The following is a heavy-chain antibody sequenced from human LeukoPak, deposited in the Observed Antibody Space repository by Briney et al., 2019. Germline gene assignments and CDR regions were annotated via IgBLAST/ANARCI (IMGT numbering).Heavy chain of an antibody. D-gene: IGHD3-22*01. Sequence: GGSLRLSCAASGFTFTTYAMSWVRQAPGKGLEWVSAISGSGGSTYYAGSVKGRFTISRDNSKNTLYLQMNSLRAEDTAVYYCARRCYDSSGFDYWGQGTLVTGSS. CDR2: ISGSGGST. J-gene: IGHJ4*02. V-gene: IGHV3-23*01. CDR3: ARRCYDSSGFDY. CDR1: GFTFTTYA.